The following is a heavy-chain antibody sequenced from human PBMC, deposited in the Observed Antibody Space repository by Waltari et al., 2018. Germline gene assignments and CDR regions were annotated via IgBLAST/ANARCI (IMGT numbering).Heavy chain of an antibody. CDR1: GGTFSSYA. CDR3: ATYCSSTSCYSYAFDI. CDR2: IIPIFGTA. D-gene: IGHD2-2*01. Sequence: QVQLVQSGAEVKKPGSSVKVSCKASGGTFSSYAISWVRQAPGQGLEWMGRIIPIFGTANYAQKFQGRVTITADKSTSTAYMELSSLRSEDTAVYYCATYCSSTSCYSYAFDIWGQGTMVTVSS. V-gene: IGHV1-69*08. J-gene: IGHJ3*02.